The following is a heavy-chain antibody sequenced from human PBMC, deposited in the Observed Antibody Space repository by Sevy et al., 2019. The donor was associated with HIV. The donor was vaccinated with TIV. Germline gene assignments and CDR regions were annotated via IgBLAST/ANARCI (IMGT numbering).Heavy chain of an antibody. CDR1: GFTFSSYL. V-gene: IGHV3-7*01. CDR3: AREEVLRYFDWLFYYYYYMDV. D-gene: IGHD3-9*01. CDR2: IKQDGSEK. Sequence: GGSLRLSCAASGFTFSSYLMSWVRQAPGKGLEWVANIKQDGSEKYYVDSVKGRFTISRDNAKNSLYLQMNSLRAEDTAVYYCAREEVLRYFDWLFYYYYYMDVWGKGTTVTVSS. J-gene: IGHJ6*03.